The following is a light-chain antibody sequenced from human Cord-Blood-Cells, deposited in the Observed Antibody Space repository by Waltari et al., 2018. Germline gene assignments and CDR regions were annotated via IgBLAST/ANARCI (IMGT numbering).Light chain of an antibody. V-gene: IGKV4-1*01. J-gene: IGKJ1*01. Sequence: DIVMTQSPDSLAVSLVERATINCKSSQSVLYSSNNKNYLAWYQQKPGQPPKLLIYWASTRESGVPDRCSGSGSGTDFTLTISSLQAEDVAVYYCQQYYSTPWTFGQGTKVEIK. CDR1: QSVLYSSNNKNY. CDR3: QQYYSTPWT. CDR2: WAS.